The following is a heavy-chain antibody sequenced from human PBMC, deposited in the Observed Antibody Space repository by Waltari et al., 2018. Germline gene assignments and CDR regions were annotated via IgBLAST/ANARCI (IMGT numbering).Heavy chain of an antibody. J-gene: IGHJ6*03. V-gene: IGHV4-59*01. CDR1: GGSISSYY. D-gene: IGHD1-1*01. CDR3: ARELNGPYYYYMDV. CDR2: IYYSGST. Sequence: QVQLQESGPGLVKPSETLSLTCTVSGGSISSYYWSWIRQPPGKGLEWIGYIYYSGSTNYTPSLKSRVTISVDTSKNQFSLKLSSVTAADTAVYYCARELNGPYYYYMDVWGKGTTVTISS.